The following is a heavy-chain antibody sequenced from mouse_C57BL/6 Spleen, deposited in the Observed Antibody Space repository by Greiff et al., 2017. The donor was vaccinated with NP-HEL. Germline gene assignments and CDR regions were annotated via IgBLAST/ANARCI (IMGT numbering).Heavy chain of an antibody. CDR2: IDPSDSYT. V-gene: IGHV1-69*01. D-gene: IGHD2-2*01. CDR1: GYTFTSYW. Sequence: QVQLKQPGAELVMPGASVKLSCKASGYTFTSYWMHWVKQRPGQGLEWIGEIDPSDSYTNYNQKFKGKSTLTVDKSSSTAYMQLSSLTSEDSAVYYCARRGGMVTTTMDYWGQGTSVTVSS. J-gene: IGHJ4*01. CDR3: ARRGGMVTTTMDY.